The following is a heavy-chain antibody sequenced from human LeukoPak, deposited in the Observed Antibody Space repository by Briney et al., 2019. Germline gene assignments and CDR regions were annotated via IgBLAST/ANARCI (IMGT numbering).Heavy chain of an antibody. J-gene: IGHJ4*02. CDR1: GYTFTSYG. CDR2: INPNSGGT. Sequence: ASVKVSCKASGYTFTSYGISWVRQAPGQGLEWMGWINPNSGGTNYAQKFQGRVTMTRDTSISTAYMELSRLRSDDTAVYYCASSKLISGCFDYWGQGTLVTVSS. D-gene: IGHD6-19*01. V-gene: IGHV1-2*02. CDR3: ASSKLISGCFDY.